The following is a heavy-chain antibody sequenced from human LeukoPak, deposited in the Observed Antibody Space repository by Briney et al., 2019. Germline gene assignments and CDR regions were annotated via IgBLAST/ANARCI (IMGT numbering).Heavy chain of an antibody. J-gene: IGHJ4*02. CDR2: IYYNGST. CDR3: ARDEGCLVGGDCSVDY. V-gene: IGHV4-39*07. CDR1: GGSISSSSYY. Sequence: SETLSLTCTVSGGSISSSSYYWGWIRQPPGKGLEWIGSIYYNGSTYYNPSLKSRVTISVDTSKNQFSLKLSSVTAADTAVYYCARDEGCLVGGDCSVDYWGQGTLVTVSS. D-gene: IGHD2-21*02.